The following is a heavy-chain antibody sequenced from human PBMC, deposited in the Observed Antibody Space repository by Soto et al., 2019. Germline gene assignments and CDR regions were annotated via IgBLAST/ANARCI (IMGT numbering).Heavy chain of an antibody. CDR3: ARVESGYTVGGFDP. J-gene: IGHJ5*02. V-gene: IGHV3-30-3*01. CDR2: ISYDGSNK. CDR1: GFTFSSYA. D-gene: IGHD3-22*01. Sequence: GGSLRLSCAASGFTFSSYAMHWVRQAPGKGLEWVAVISYDGSNKYYADSVKGRFTISRDNSKNTLYLQMNSLRAEDTAVYYCARVESGYTVGGFDPWGQGTLVT.